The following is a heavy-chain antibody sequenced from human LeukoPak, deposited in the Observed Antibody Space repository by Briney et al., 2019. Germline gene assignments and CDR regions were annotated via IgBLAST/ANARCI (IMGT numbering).Heavy chain of an antibody. CDR1: GITFSSYA. Sequence: GGSLRLSCAASGITFSSYAMHWVRQAPGKGLEWVAVISYDGSNKYYADSVKGRFTISRDNSKNTLYLQMNSLRAEDTAVYYCARDLRATMVRGLFPDYWGQGTLVTVSS. D-gene: IGHD3-10*01. J-gene: IGHJ4*02. CDR3: ARDLRATMVRGLFPDY. V-gene: IGHV3-30-3*01. CDR2: ISYDGSNK.